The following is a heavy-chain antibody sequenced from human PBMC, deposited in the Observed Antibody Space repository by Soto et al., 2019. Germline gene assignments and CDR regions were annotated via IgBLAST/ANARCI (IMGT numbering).Heavy chain of an antibody. V-gene: IGHV3-30*03. CDR1: GFTFSNYP. J-gene: IGHJ6*02. CDR2: VSFDVSNK. Sequence: QMQLVQSVGGVVQPGRSLRLSCEASGFTFSNYPMHWVRQAPGKGLEWVAVVSFDVSNKYYRDSVKGRFTISKDNGKNTLFLQMNDVRPEDTAVYYCARLPGPLVSVLYIYPVDARETPSDVDGWGPGTSVTVSS. CDR3: ARLPGPLVSVLYIYPVDARETPSDVDG. D-gene: IGHD2-21*02.